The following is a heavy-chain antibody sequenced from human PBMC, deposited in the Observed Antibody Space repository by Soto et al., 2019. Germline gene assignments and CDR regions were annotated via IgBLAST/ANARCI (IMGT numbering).Heavy chain of an antibody. V-gene: IGHV3-23*01. D-gene: IGHD2-2*01. CDR1: GFTFSIYA. Sequence: PGGSLRLSCAASGFTFSIYAMSWVRQATGKGLEWVSAISNSGGNTYYADSVQGRFTISRDNSKNTLYLQMNSLRAEDTALYYCAKKNIVVDPALGAFDIWGQGTKVTVSS. CDR3: AKKNIVVDPALGAFDI. J-gene: IGHJ3*02. CDR2: ISNSGGNT.